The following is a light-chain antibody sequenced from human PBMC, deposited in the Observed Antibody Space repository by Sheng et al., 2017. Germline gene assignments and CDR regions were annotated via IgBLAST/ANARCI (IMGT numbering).Light chain of an antibody. V-gene: IGKV1-16*02. J-gene: IGKJ1*01. CDR1: EDIGNY. Sequence: DIQMTQSPSSLSASVGDRVTITCRASEDIGNYLAWFQQRPGKAPKSLIYGASSLHSGVPSKFSGSGSGTDFTLTISSLQPEDFATYYCQKYNSAPRTFGQGTKVEIK. CDR3: QKYNSAPRT. CDR2: GAS.